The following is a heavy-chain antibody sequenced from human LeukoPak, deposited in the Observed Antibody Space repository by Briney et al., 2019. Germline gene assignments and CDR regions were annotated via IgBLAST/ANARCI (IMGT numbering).Heavy chain of an antibody. V-gene: IGHV3-64*01. CDR3: AKVLTYYYGSGSYSDGY. Sequence: PGGSLRLSCAASRVTFSSYAKNSVREAPGKGLEYVSAISSNGGSTYYANSVKGRFTISRDNSKNTLYLQMGSLRAEDMAVYYCAKVLTYYYGSGSYSDGYWGQGTLVSVSS. CDR1: RVTFSSYA. J-gene: IGHJ4*02. D-gene: IGHD3-10*01. CDR2: ISSNGGST.